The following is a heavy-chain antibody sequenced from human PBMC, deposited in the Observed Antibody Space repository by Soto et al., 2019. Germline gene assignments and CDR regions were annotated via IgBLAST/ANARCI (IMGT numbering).Heavy chain of an antibody. CDR1: GFTFSNAW. J-gene: IGHJ5*02. CDR3: TTHDYGGDGNWIDP. V-gene: IGHV3-15*07. Sequence: GGSLRLSCVGSGFTFSNAWMNWVRQAPGRGLEWVGRIKSMTNGGTTDYAAPVKGRFSISRDDSKNTVFLQMNSLKTEDTAVYYCTTHDYGGDGNWIDPWGQGTLVTVSS. CDR2: IKSMTNGGTT. D-gene: IGHD2-21*02.